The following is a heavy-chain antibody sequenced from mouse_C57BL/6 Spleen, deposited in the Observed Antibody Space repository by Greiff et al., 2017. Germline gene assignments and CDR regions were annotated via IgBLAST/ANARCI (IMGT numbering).Heavy chain of an antibody. D-gene: IGHD2-4*01. V-gene: IGHV2-2*01. Sequence: VQLQQSGPGLVQPSQSLSITCTVSGFSLTSYGVHWVRQSPGKGLEWLGVIWSGGSTDYNAAFISRLSISKDNSKSQVFFKMNRLQADDTAIYYCARNTIYYDYDYFDSWGQGTTLTVSS. CDR1: GFSLTSYG. J-gene: IGHJ2*01. CDR2: IWSGGST. CDR3: ARNTIYYDYDYFDS.